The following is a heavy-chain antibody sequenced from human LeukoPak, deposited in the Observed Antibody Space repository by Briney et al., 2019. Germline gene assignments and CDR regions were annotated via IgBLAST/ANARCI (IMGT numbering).Heavy chain of an antibody. CDR1: GGSFSGYY. J-gene: IGHJ5*02. Sequence: SETLSLTCAVYGGSFSGYYWSWIRQPPGKGLEWIGEINHSGSTNYNPSLKSRVTISVDMSKNQFSLKLSSVTAADTAVYYCARVVGTTGIIWFDPWGQGTLVTVSS. V-gene: IGHV4-34*01. CDR2: INHSGST. D-gene: IGHD1-1*01. CDR3: ARVVGTTGIIWFDP.